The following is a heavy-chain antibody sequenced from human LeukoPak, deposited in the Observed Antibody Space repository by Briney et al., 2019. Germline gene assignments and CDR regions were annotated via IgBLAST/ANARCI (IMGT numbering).Heavy chain of an antibody. CDR3: ATDFSESPEHS. V-gene: IGHV3-7*01. CDR2: IKPDGSER. Sequence: GGSLRLSCEASGFTFSGYWMSWVRQAPGKGLEWVANIKPDGSERNYVDSVRARFIISRDNAKNSLYLQINSLRAEDTAVYYCATDFSESPEHSWGQGTLVTVSS. D-gene: IGHD1/OR15-1a*01. CDR1: GFTFSGYW. J-gene: IGHJ4*02.